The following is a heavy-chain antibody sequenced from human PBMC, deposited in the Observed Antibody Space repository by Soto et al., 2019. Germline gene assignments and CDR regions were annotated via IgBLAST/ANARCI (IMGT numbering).Heavy chain of an antibody. CDR1: GGTFGSDA. Sequence: QVHLMQSGAEAKKPGSSVKVSCKASGGTFGSDAITWVRQAPGQGLEWVGRIIPIFGTTNYAQNLQGRVTISADKSTLTSYMELHSLTSDDTALYYCARDRTDSGYYTNWLDPWGQGTQVTVSS. CDR2: IIPIFGTT. D-gene: IGHD3-22*01. J-gene: IGHJ5*02. CDR3: ARDRTDSGYYTNWLDP. V-gene: IGHV1-69*06.